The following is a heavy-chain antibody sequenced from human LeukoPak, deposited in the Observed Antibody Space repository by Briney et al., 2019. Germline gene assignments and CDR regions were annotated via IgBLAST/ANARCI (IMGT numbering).Heavy chain of an antibody. CDR1: RFIFSSYS. Sequence: KSGGSLRLSCEASRFIFSSYSMNWVRQAPGKGLEWLSYISESSSHRYYADSVKGRFTISRDNAKNSLYLEMSGLRAEDTATYYCARDRAALAGIGGMDVWGQGTTVTVSS. V-gene: IGHV3-21*06. J-gene: IGHJ6*02. CDR3: ARDRAALAGIGGMDV. D-gene: IGHD6-19*01. CDR2: ISESSSHR.